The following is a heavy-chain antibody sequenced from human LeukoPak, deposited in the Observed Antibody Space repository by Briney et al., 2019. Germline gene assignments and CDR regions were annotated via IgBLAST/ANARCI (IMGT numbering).Heavy chain of an antibody. V-gene: IGHV3-64D*09. Sequence: PGGSLRLSCSASGFAFSSSAMHCVRQAPGKGLEYVSGISSSGGSSYYADSVKGRFTLSRDNSKNTLILQMSSLRAEDTAFYYCVRLVQTSGPPDYWGQGTLITVSS. J-gene: IGHJ4*02. CDR2: ISSSGGSS. CDR3: VRLVQTSGPPDY. D-gene: IGHD1-1*01. CDR1: GFAFSSSA.